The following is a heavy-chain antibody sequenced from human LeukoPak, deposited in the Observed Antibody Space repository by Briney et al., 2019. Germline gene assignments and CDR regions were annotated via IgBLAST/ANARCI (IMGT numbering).Heavy chain of an antibody. CDR2: ISTYNGNT. CDR1: GYTFSSHG. J-gene: IGHJ6*02. CDR3: ARDGPYRPGQWLVLGYVMDV. Sequence: ASVKVSCKASGYTFSSHGISWVRRAPGQGLEWMGWISTYNGNTNYAQKFKDRVAVTTDAATSTVYMELRSLTSDDTAVYFCARDGPYRPGQWLVLGYVMDVWGQGTTVTVSS. D-gene: IGHD6-19*01. V-gene: IGHV1-18*01.